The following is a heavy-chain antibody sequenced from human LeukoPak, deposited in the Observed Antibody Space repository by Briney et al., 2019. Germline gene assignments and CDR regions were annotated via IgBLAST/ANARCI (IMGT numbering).Heavy chain of an antibody. Sequence: GASVKVSCKASGYTFTGYYMHWVRQAPGQGLEWMGWINPNSGGTNYAQKFQGRVTMTRDTSISTAYVELSRLRSDDTAVYYCARGYQLLRGTYYYYMDVWGKGTTVTVSS. CDR2: INPNSGGT. J-gene: IGHJ6*03. CDR3: ARGYQLLRGTYYYYMDV. CDR1: GYTFTGYY. V-gene: IGHV1-2*02. D-gene: IGHD2-2*01.